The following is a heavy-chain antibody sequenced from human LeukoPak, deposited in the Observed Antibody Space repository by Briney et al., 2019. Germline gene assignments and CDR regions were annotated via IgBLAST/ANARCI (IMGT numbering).Heavy chain of an antibody. CDR1: VFTFSDYW. Sequence: GGSLRLSCAASVFTFSDYWMSWVRQAPGQGREWVAQINQDGRDQHFVDSVKGRFTISRDNAKNLLSLQMDSLRAEDTAVYYCTGGALDYWGPGTLVTVSS. J-gene: IGHJ4*02. V-gene: IGHV3-7*04. CDR2: INQDGRDQ. CDR3: TGGALDY.